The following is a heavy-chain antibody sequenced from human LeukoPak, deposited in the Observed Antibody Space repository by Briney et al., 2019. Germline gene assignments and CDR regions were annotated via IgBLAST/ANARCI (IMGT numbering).Heavy chain of an antibody. J-gene: IGHJ3*02. D-gene: IGHD3-16*02. CDR1: GFTVSTNY. Sequence: PGGSLRLSCAASGFTVSTNYMTWVRQAPGKGLDWVTVIYSGGTTYYADSVKGRFTISRDNSKNTLYLQMNSLRAEYTAVYYCPRDPRAMIVMKAFDIWGQGTMVTVSS. V-gene: IGHV3-66*02. CDR3: PRDPRAMIVMKAFDI. CDR2: IYSGGTT.